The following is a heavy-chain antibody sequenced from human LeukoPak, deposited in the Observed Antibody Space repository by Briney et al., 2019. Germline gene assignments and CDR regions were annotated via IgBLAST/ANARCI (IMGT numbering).Heavy chain of an antibody. J-gene: IGHJ4*02. Sequence: ASVKVSCKASGYTFTSYGISWVRQAPGQGLEWMGWISAYNGNTNYAQKLQGRVTMTTDTSTSTAYMELRSLRSDDTAVYYCARDRRGVRYCSSTSCSIDYWGQGTLVTVSS. V-gene: IGHV1-18*01. D-gene: IGHD2-2*01. CDR3: ARDRRGVRYCSSTSCSIDY. CDR1: GYTFTSYG. CDR2: ISAYNGNT.